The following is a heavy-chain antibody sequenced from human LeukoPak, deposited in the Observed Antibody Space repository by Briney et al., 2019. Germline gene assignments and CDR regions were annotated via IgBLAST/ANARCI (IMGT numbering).Heavy chain of an antibody. D-gene: IGHD3-16*01. J-gene: IGHJ4*02. V-gene: IGHV1-2*02. CDR3: ARAGGGWYFDY. CDR2: INPNSGGT. CDR1: GYTFANYG. Sequence: ASVKVSCKASGYTFANYGINWVRQAPGQGLEWMGWINPNSGGTNYAQKFQGRVTMTRDTSISTAYMGLSRLRSDDTAVYYCARAGGGWYFDYWGQGTLVTVSS.